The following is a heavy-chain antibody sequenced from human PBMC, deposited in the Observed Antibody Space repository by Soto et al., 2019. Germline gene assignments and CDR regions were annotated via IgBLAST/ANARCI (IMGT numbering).Heavy chain of an antibody. CDR3: ARSGYDLGMDV. CDR2: IYYSGST. Sequence: PSETLSLTCTVSGGSISSSSYYWGWIRQPPGKGLEWIGSIYYSGSTYYNPSLKSRVTISVDTSKNQFSLKLSSVTAADTAVYYCARSGYDLGMDVWGQGTTVTVSS. D-gene: IGHD3-3*01. J-gene: IGHJ6*02. CDR1: GGSISSSSYY. V-gene: IGHV4-39*01.